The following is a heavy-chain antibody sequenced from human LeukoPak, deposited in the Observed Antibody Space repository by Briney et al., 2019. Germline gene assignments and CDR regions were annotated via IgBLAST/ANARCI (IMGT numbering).Heavy chain of an antibody. V-gene: IGHV3-21*01. CDR1: GFTFSSYS. CDR3: ARDGMSSGSSYFDY. D-gene: IGHD6-19*01. Sequence: GGSLRLSCAASGFTFSSYSMNWVRQAPGKGLEWVSSISSSSSYIYYADSVKGRFTISRDNAKNSLYLQMNSLKAEDTAAYYCARDGMSSGSSYFDYWGQGTLVTVSS. J-gene: IGHJ4*02. CDR2: ISSSSSYI.